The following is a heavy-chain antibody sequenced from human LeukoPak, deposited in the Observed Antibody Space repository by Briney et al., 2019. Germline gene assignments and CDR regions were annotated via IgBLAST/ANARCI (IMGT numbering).Heavy chain of an antibody. D-gene: IGHD3-22*01. CDR1: GYTFTSHG. CDR3: ARDDYYDSSGYYKF. V-gene: IGHV1-18*01. J-gene: IGHJ4*02. CDR2: INAYIGNT. Sequence: GSVKVSCKASGYTFTSHGISWVRQAPGQGLEWMGWINAYIGNTNYAQKLQGRVTMTTDTSTSTAYMELRSLRSDDTAVYYCARDDYYDSSGYYKFWGQGTLVTVSS.